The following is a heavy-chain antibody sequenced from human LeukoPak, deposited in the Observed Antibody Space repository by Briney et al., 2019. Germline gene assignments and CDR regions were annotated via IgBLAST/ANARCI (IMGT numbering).Heavy chain of an antibody. D-gene: IGHD2-2*03. CDR2: IRYDGTNK. Sequence: GGSLRLSCAASGFTFSLYGMHWVRQAPGKGLEWVAFIRYDGTNKYYADSVKGRFTISRDNSKNTLYLQMNSLRAEDTAVYYCAKNSGDRGGLDIDYWGQGTLVTVSS. CDR1: GFTFSLYG. V-gene: IGHV3-30*02. CDR3: AKNSGDRGGLDIDY. J-gene: IGHJ4*02.